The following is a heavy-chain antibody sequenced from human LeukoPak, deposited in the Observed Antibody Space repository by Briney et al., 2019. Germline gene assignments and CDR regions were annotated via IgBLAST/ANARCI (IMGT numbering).Heavy chain of an antibody. Sequence: PAGSMRLSCPPSGFTFSDYYMSWLSQAPGKGREGVAYSSSSSSYTNYADSVKGRFTISRDNAKNSLYLQMTSLRAEDTAVYYCARGYCSSTSCYVFAFDIWGQGTMVTVSS. CDR1: GFTFSDYY. CDR3: ARGYCSSTSCYVFAFDI. CDR2: SSSSSSYT. D-gene: IGHD2-2*01. J-gene: IGHJ3*02. V-gene: IGHV3-11*06.